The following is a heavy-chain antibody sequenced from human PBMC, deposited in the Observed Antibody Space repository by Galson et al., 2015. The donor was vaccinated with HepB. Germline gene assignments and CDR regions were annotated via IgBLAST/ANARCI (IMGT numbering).Heavy chain of an antibody. CDR3: ARDGDIRGHSSSWYRPGVYFQH. Sequence: SVKVSCKASGYTFTSYGISWVRQAPGQGLEWMGWISAYNGNTDYAQKLQGRVTMTTDTSTSTAYMELRSLRSDDTAVYYCARDGDIRGHSSSWYRPGVYFQHWGQGTLVTVSS. V-gene: IGHV1-18*04. D-gene: IGHD6-13*01. CDR2: ISAYNGNT. J-gene: IGHJ1*01. CDR1: GYTFTSYG.